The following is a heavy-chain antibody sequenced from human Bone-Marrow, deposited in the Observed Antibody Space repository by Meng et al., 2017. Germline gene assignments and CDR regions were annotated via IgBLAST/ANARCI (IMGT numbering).Heavy chain of an antibody. Sequence: SVKVSCKASGGTFSIYVVSWVRQAPGQGLEWMGGIIPLSGTADYTQRFQGRVTFTADKSTNTAYMELRSLKSDDTAVYYCARGGRNYAEPLDYWGQGNLVNGAS. V-gene: IGHV1-69*06. D-gene: IGHD3-16*01. CDR2: IIPLSGTA. J-gene: IGHJ4*02. CDR1: GGTFSIYV. CDR3: ARGGRNYAEPLDY.